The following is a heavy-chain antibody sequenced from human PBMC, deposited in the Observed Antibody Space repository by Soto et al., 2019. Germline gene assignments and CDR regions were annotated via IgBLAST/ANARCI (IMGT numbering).Heavy chain of an antibody. CDR2: IYPGDSDI. CDR3: ARDRGYSGNSPYYFDY. J-gene: IGHJ4*02. CDR1: GYSFANYW. Sequence: GESLKISCQGSGYSFANYWIGWVRQMPGKGLEWMGIIYPGDSDIRYSPSLEGQVTISADKSISTAYLQWSSLRASDTAMYYCARDRGYSGNSPYYFDYWGQGTQVTVSS. V-gene: IGHV5-51*01. D-gene: IGHD1-26*01.